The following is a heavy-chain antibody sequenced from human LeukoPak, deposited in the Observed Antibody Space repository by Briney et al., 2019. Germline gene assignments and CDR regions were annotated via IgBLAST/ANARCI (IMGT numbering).Heavy chain of an antibody. Sequence: GGSLRLSCAASGFTFSSNYMSWVRQAPGKGLEWVSLIYIGGSTYYTDSVKGRFTISTDNSKNTLYLLLNSTRSEDTAVYYCARVEYYYDSSGYGNYDAFDIWGQGTMVTGPS. V-gene: IGHV3-53*01. CDR1: GFTFSSNY. CDR3: ARVEYYYDSSGYGNYDAFDI. CDR2: IYIGGST. D-gene: IGHD3-22*01. J-gene: IGHJ3*02.